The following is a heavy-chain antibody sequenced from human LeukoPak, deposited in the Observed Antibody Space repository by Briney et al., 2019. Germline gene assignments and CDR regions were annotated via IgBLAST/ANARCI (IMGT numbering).Heavy chain of an antibody. J-gene: IGHJ6*02. Sequence: ASVNVSCKVSGYALTELSMHWVRQAPGKGLEWMGGFDPEDGETIYAQKFQGRVTMTEDTSTDTAYMELSSLRSEDTAVYYCAGYNPIQRAGYYYYYGMDVWGQGTTVTVSS. V-gene: IGHV1-24*01. D-gene: IGHD1-14*01. CDR2: FDPEDGET. CDR3: AGYNPIQRAGYYYYYGMDV. CDR1: GYALTELS.